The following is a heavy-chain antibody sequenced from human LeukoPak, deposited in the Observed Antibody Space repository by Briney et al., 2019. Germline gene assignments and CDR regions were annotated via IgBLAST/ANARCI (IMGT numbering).Heavy chain of an antibody. D-gene: IGHD2-15*01. CDR1: GFTFSYYG. CDR2: ISYDGTDK. CDR3: AKSAVGYCSGGSCYGNDY. J-gene: IGHJ4*02. Sequence: GGSLRLSCAASGFTFSYYGMHWVRQAPGKGLEWVAVISYDGTDKYYADSVKGRFTISRDNSKNTLYVQMNSLRAEDTAVYYCAKSAVGYCSGGSCYGNDYWGQGTLVTVSP. V-gene: IGHV3-30*18.